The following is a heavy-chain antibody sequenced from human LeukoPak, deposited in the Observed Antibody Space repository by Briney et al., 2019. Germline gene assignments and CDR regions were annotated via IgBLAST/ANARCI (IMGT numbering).Heavy chain of an antibody. V-gene: IGHV3-30*02. CDR1: GFTFSSYG. J-gene: IGHJ4*02. CDR2: IRYDGSNK. CDR3: AKDSVDRYSSYNLGY. Sequence: GGSLRLSCAASGFTFSSYGMHWVRQAPGEGLEWVAFIRYDGSNKYYADSLKGRFTTSRDNSNTTLYLQMNSLRAEDTAVYYCAKDSVDRYSSYNLGYWGQGTLVTVSS. D-gene: IGHD6-13*01.